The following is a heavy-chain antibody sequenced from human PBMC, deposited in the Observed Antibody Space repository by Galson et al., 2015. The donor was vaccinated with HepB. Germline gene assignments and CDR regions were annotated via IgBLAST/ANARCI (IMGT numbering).Heavy chain of an antibody. V-gene: IGHV1-8*01. CDR3: ARGGIAAGIGGGHWFDP. CDR2: MNPNSGNT. J-gene: IGHJ5*02. CDR1: GYTFTSYD. D-gene: IGHD6-13*01. Sequence: SVKVSCKASGYTFTSYDINWVRQATGQGLEWMGWMNPNSGNTGYAQKFQGRVTMTRNTSISTAYMELSSLRSEDTAVYYCARGGIAAGIGGGHWFDPWGQGTLVTVSS.